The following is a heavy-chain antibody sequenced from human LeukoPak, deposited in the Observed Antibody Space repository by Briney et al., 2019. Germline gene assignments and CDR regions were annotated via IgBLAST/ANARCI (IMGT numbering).Heavy chain of an antibody. V-gene: IGHV3-23*01. CDR3: AKERTWGRRHNWFDP. D-gene: IGHD7-27*01. CDR1: GFTFSSYA. Sequence: TGGSLRLSCAASGFTFSSYAMSWVRQAPGKGLGWVSAISGSGGSTYYADSVKGRFTISRDNSKNTLYLQMNSLRAEDTAVYYCAKERTWGRRHNWFDPWGQGTLVTVSS. CDR2: ISGSGGST. J-gene: IGHJ5*02.